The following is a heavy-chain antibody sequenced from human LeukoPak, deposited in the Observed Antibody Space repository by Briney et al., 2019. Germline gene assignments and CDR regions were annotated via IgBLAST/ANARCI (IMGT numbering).Heavy chain of an antibody. CDR3: ATPGWITMVRGVTFDY. D-gene: IGHD3-10*01. V-gene: IGHV3-23*01. CDR1: GFTFSSYA. J-gene: IGHJ4*02. CDR2: ISGSGGST. Sequence: GGSLSLSCAASGFTFSSYAMSWVRQAPGKGLEWVSAISGSGGSTYYADSVKGRFTISRDNSKNTLYLQMNSLRAEDTAVYYCATPGWITMVRGVTFDYWGQGTLVTVSS.